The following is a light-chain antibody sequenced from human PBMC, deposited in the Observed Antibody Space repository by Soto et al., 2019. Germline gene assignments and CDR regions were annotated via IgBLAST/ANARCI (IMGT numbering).Light chain of an antibody. Sequence: QSALTQPPSVSGSPGQSVTISCTGTSSDVGSYNRVSWYQLPPGTAPQLMVYEVSNRPSGVPDRFSGSKSGNTASLTISGLQAEDEADYYCSSYTGSSTYVFGTGTKVTVL. V-gene: IGLV2-18*02. CDR2: EVS. J-gene: IGLJ1*01. CDR1: SSDVGSYNR. CDR3: SSYTGSSTYV.